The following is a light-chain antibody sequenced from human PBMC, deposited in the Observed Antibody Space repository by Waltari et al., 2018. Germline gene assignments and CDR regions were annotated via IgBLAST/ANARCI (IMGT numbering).Light chain of an antibody. CDR3: SSYTSSSTYVV. CDR2: EVS. Sequence: QFALTQPPSVSGSPGQSVTISCTGTSSDVGSYNRVSWYQRPPGTAPKLMIYEVSNRPSGVPDRFSGSKSGNTASLTISGLQAEDEADYYCSSYTSSSTYVVFGGGTKLTVL. CDR1: SSDVGSYNR. J-gene: IGLJ2*01. V-gene: IGLV2-18*02.